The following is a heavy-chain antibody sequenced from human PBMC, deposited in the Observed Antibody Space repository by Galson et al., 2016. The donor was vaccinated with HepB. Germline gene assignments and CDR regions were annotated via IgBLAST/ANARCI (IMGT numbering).Heavy chain of an antibody. Sequence: LRLSCAVSGFTFSTYAMHWVRQAPGKGLEHVSFISSNGGSTSYADCVKGRFSISRDNSKNTLFLQMNSLRAEDTAVYYCARAESGGPPGAFDIWGQGTMVTVSS. CDR1: GFTFSTYA. D-gene: IGHD1-26*01. V-gene: IGHV3-64*04. J-gene: IGHJ3*02. CDR3: ARAESGGPPGAFDI. CDR2: ISSNGGST.